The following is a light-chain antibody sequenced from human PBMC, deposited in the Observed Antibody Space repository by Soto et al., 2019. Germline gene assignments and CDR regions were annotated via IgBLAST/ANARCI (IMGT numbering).Light chain of an antibody. V-gene: IGKV1-39*01. CDR3: QQSYITPPIT. CDR2: AAS. Sequence: DVQMTQSPSSLSALVGDRVTITCRASQSVSRYLNWYQHKPGKAPKLXXNAASNLRSGVPSRFSGSGSGTDFTLTIDGLQPEDFAVYYCQQSYITPPITFGQGTRLEIK. J-gene: IGKJ5*01. CDR1: QSVSRY.